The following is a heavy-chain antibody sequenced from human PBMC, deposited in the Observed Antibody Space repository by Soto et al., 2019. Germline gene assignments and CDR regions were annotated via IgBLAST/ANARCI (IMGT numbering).Heavy chain of an antibody. CDR3: ARDPPITGSLRGTPLMAV. CDR2: ISAYNGNT. CDR1: GYSFSSYG. Sequence: GASVKVSCKASGYSFSSYGISWVRQAPGQGLEWMGWISAYNGNTNYVEKFQGRVAMTTDTSTSTAYLEVRSLRSDDAAVYFCARDPPITGSLRGTPLMAVWGQGTTVTVS. J-gene: IGHJ6*02. V-gene: IGHV1-18*04. D-gene: IGHD1-20*01.